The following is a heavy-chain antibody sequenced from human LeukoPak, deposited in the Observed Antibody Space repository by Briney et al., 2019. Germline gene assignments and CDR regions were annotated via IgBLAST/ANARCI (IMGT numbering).Heavy chain of an antibody. J-gene: IGHJ6*02. CDR2: IKQDGSEQ. V-gene: IGHV3-7*01. CDR3: ARGVRPYYYYGMDV. Sequence: GGSLRLSCAASGFTFSSYAMSWVRQAPGKGLEWVVNIKQDGSEQYYVDSVKGRFTISRDNAKNSVYLQMNSLRAEDTAVYYCARGVRPYYYYGMDVWGQGTTVTVSS. CDR1: GFTFSSYA.